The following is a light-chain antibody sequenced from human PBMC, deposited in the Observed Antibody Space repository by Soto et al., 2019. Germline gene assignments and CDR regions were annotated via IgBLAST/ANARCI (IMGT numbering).Light chain of an antibody. Sequence: QAVLAQPAPVSGSPGQSISLSCPGTSSDFGGYTYASWYQQHPGKAPNLMIYDVSNRPSGVSNRFSGSKSGNTASLTISGLQAEDEADYYCSSYTSRSTLYVFGTGTKVTGL. CDR2: DVS. CDR3: SSYTSRSTLYV. CDR1: SSDFGGYTY. V-gene: IGLV2-14*01. J-gene: IGLJ1*01.